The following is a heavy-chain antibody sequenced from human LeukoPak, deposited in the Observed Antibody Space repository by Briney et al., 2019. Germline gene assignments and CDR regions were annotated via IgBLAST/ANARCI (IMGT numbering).Heavy chain of an antibody. CDR1: GGSISSYY. CDR3: ARVVAAEYYYYMDV. V-gene: IGHV4-59*01. D-gene: IGHD6-13*01. Sequence: SETLSRTCTGSGGSISSYYWSWIRQPPGKGLEWIGYIYYSGSTNYNPSLKSRVTISVDTSKNQFSLKLSSVTAADTAVYYCARVVAAEYYYYMDVWGKGTTVTISS. J-gene: IGHJ6*03. CDR2: IYYSGST.